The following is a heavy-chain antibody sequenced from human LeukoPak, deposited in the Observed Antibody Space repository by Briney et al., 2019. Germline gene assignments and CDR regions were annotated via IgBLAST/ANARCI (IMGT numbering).Heavy chain of an antibody. CDR3: ARAAPGRDGGDDFDY. V-gene: IGHV4-4*07. D-gene: IGHD6-13*01. CDR1: GVSISSYY. CDR2: IYTSGST. J-gene: IGHJ4*02. Sequence: PSETLSLTCTVSGVSISSYYWSWIRQPAGKGLEWIGRIYTSGSTNYNPSLESRVTMSVDTSKNQFSLKLSSVTAADTAVYYCARAAPGRDGGDDFDYWGQGTLVTVSS.